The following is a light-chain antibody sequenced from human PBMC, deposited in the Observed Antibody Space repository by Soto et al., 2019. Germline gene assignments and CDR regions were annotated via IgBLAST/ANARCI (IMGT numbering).Light chain of an antibody. J-gene: IGKJ5*01. CDR1: QSVSRS. CDR2: DAS. CDR3: QQRSNWPAN. V-gene: IGKV3-11*01. Sequence: EIVLTQSPATLSFSPGDRAVLSCRASQSVSRSLTWYQHKPGQAPRLLIYDASTRATGIPDRFSGSGSETEFTLTISSLEPEDFAVYYCQQRSNWPANFGQGTRLEIK.